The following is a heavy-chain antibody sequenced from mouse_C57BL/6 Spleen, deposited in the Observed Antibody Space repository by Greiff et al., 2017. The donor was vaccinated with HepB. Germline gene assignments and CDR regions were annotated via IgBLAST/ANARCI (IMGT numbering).Heavy chain of an antibody. J-gene: IGHJ2*01. CDR3: ARRYSSGYVRSPLDFDY. Sequence: EVQLQQSGPELVKPGASVKIPCTASGYTFTDYNMDWVKQSPGKSLEWIGDINPNNGGTIYNQKFQGKATLTVDKSSSTAYLELRRLTSEDTAVYYCARRYSSGYVRSPLDFDYWGQGTTLTVSS. V-gene: IGHV1-18*01. CDR1: GYTFTDYN. D-gene: IGHD3-2*02. CDR2: INPNNGGT.